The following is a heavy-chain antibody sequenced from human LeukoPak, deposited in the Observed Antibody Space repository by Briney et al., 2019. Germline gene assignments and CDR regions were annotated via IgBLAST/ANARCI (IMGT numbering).Heavy chain of an antibody. Sequence: SETLSLTCTVSGGSISSSSYYWGWIRQPPGKGLEWIGSIYYSGSTYYNPSLKSRVTISVDTSKNQFSLKLSSVTAADTAVYYCARDSGYYTYYFDYWGQGTLVTVSS. CDR1: GGSISSSSYY. V-gene: IGHV4-39*02. D-gene: IGHD3-22*01. J-gene: IGHJ4*02. CDR3: ARDSGYYTYYFDY. CDR2: IYYSGST.